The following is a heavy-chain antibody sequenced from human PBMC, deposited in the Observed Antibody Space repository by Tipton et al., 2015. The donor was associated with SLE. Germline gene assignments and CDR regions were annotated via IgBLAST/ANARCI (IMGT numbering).Heavy chain of an antibody. CDR2: IDYRDIT. J-gene: IGHJ6*02. V-gene: IGHV4-59*08. Sequence: TLSLTCTVSGGSIRSYHWSWIRQPPGKGLEWIGYIDYRDITNYNPSLKSRVTMSIDTSKNQFSLKLTSVTAADTAVYYCARGMLTSRGAIVGVDVWGQGTTVNVSS. CDR1: GGSIRSYH. D-gene: IGHD2-8*01. CDR3: ARGMLTSRGAIVGVDV.